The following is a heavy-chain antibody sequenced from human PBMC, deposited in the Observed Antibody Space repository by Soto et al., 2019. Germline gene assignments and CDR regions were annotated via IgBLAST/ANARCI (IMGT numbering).Heavy chain of an antibody. J-gene: IGHJ5*02. CDR2: IYYSGST. Sequence: QVQLQESGPGLVKPSQTLSLTCTVSGGSISSGGYYWSWIRQHPGKGLGWIGYIYYSGSTYYNPSLKSRVTISVDTSKNQFSLKLSSVTAADTAVYYCARERSGYLINWFDPWGQGTLVTVSS. CDR1: GGSISSGGYY. D-gene: IGHD3-22*01. V-gene: IGHV4-31*03. CDR3: ARERSGYLINWFDP.